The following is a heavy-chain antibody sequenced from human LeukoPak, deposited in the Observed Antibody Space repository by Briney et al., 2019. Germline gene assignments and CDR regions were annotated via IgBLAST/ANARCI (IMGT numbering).Heavy chain of an antibody. J-gene: IGHJ4*02. CDR1: GSTFSSYG. CDR3: AKGAWTMIVVVTVDY. D-gene: IGHD3-22*01. V-gene: IGHV3-23*01. Sequence: GGTLRLSCAASGSTFSSYGMSWVRQAPGKGLEWVSAISGSGGSTYYADSVKGRFTISRDNSKNTLYLQMNSLRAEDTAVYYCAKGAWTMIVVVTVDYWGQGTLVTVSS. CDR2: ISGSGGST.